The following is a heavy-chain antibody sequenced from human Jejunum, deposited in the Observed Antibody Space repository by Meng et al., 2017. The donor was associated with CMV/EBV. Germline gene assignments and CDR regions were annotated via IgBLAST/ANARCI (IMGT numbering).Heavy chain of an antibody. D-gene: IGHD2/OR15-2a*01. V-gene: IGHV4-39*07. CDR1: GGSITSTNYF. CDR2: MYYSGTT. Sequence: LPLTRTVSGGSITSTNYFWAWIRQPPGKGLEWIGSMYYSGTTYYNPSLKSRITISVDTSKNQFSLRLTSVTAADTAVYYCARPHSNSWGQGTLVTVSS. CDR3: ARPHSNS. J-gene: IGHJ4*02.